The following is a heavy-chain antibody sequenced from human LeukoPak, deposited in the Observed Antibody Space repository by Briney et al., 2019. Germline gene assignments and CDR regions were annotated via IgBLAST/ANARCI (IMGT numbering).Heavy chain of an antibody. D-gene: IGHD6-13*01. J-gene: IGHJ4*02. CDR2: ISGGGIST. CDR3: AKGPREAAISNYFDS. Sequence: GGSLRLSCVASGFTVNWNTMNWVRQAPGKAPEWVASISGGGISTYYADSVSGRFIISRDYSNNMLFLQMHNLRVADTAMYYCAKGPREAAISNYFDSWGQGTLVTVSS. V-gene: IGHV3-23*01. CDR1: GFTVNWNT.